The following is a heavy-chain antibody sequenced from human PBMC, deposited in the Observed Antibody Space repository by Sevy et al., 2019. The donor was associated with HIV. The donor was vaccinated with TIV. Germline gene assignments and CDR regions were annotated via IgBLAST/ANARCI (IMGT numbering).Heavy chain of an antibody. V-gene: IGHV1-69*06. Sequence: ASVKVSCKASGGTFSSYAISWVRQAPGQGLEWMGGIIPIFGTANYAQKFQGRVTITADKSTSTAYMELSSLRSEDTVVYYCASPSSTRNDYYYYYMDVWGKGTTVTVSS. CDR2: IIPIFGTA. D-gene: IGHD2-2*01. J-gene: IGHJ6*03. CDR1: GGTFSSYA. CDR3: ASPSSTRNDYYYYYMDV.